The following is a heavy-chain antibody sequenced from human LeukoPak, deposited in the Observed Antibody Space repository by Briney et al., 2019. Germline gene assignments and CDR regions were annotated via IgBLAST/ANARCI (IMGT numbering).Heavy chain of an antibody. CDR2: INTNSRYI. D-gene: IGHD1-7*01. J-gene: IGHJ3*02. CDR3: ARENFGNPKKYAFDI. V-gene: IGHV3-21*01. CDR1: GFTFSSYT. Sequence: GGSLRLSCAASGFTFSSYTINWVRQAPGKGLEWVSSINTNSRYIYHADSVKGRFTTSRDNAKNSLYLQMNTLRAEDTAVYYCARENFGNPKKYAFDIWGQGTMVTVSS.